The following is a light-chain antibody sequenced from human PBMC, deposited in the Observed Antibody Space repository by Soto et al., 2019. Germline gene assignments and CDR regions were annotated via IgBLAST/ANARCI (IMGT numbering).Light chain of an antibody. CDR1: ERINIY. J-gene: IGKJ4*01. V-gene: IGKV1-39*01. Sequence: IQMAQSPSSLSASVGDRVTITCRASERINIYLNWYQQKPGKAPKRLIYVASLLQTGVPSRFSGSGSGTEFTLTISSLQPEDFATYYCQQSYSSPLTFGGGTKVDIK. CDR3: QQSYSSPLT. CDR2: VAS.